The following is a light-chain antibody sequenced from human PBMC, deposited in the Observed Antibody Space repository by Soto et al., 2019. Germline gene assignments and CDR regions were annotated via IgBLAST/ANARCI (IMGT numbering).Light chain of an antibody. CDR1: QSISMY. CDR2: AAS. CDR3: QQSYTTPPRT. J-gene: IGKJ3*01. V-gene: IGKV1-39*01. Sequence: DIQMTQSPSSLSASVGDRVTITCRASQSISMYLNWYQKKPGKAPTLLIYAASSLHSGVPSRFSGSGSGTHFTLTINSLQPEDFATYYCQQSYTTPPRTFGPGTRVDV.